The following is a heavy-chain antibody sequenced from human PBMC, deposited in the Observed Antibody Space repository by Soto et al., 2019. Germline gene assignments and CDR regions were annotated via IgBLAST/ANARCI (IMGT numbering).Heavy chain of an antibody. V-gene: IGHV3-48*01. D-gene: IGHD3-9*01. J-gene: IGHJ4*02. CDR2: ISSSSSTI. CDR1: GFTFSSYS. Sequence: GGSLRLSCAASGFTFSSYSMNWVRQAPGKGLEWVSYISSSSSTIYYADSVKGRFTISGDNAKNSLYLQMNSLRAEDTAVYYCTRDLGNWDYDILTGYYREAKYYFDYWGQGTLVTVSS. CDR3: TRDLGNWDYDILTGYYREAKYYFDY.